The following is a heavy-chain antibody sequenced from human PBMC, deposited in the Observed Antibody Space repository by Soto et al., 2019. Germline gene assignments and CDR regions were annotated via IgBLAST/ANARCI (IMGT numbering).Heavy chain of an antibody. Sequence: LRLSCAASVFTFSSHAMSWVRQAPGKGLKWGSTSSSGGYNTYSADSVKGRFTISRDNSKNTLYLPMNSPTAAATAVYYCEKAFNSDSSGRYGMDVWGQGTTVTVSS. CDR3: EKAFNSDSSGRYGMDV. V-gene: IGHV3-23*01. J-gene: IGHJ6*02. D-gene: IGHD6-19*01. CDR2: SSSGGYNT. CDR1: VFTFSSHA.